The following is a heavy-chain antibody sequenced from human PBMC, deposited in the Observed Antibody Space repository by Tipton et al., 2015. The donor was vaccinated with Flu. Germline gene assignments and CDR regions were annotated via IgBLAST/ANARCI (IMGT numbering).Heavy chain of an antibody. CDR3: AKGPYDFWSPYYFDY. Sequence: SLRLSCAASGFTFSSYGMHWVRQAPGKGLEWVAVISYDGSNKYYADSVKGRFTISRDNSKNTLYLQMNSLRAEDTAVYYCAKGPYDFWSPYYFDYWGQGTLVTVSS. D-gene: IGHD3-3*01. J-gene: IGHJ4*02. CDR2: ISYDGSNK. V-gene: IGHV3-30*18. CDR1: GFTFSSYG.